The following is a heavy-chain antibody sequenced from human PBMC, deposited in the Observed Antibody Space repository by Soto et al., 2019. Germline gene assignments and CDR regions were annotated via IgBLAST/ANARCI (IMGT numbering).Heavy chain of an antibody. D-gene: IGHD1-7*01. J-gene: IGHJ6*02. Sequence: SETLSLTCTVSGGSISSYYWSWIRQPPGKGLEWIGYIYYSGSTNYNPSLKSRVTISVDTSKNQFSLKLSSVTAADTAVYYCARANGELELIPYYYYGMDVWGQGTTVTVSS. V-gene: IGHV4-59*01. CDR1: GGSISSYY. CDR2: IYYSGST. CDR3: ARANGELELIPYYYYGMDV.